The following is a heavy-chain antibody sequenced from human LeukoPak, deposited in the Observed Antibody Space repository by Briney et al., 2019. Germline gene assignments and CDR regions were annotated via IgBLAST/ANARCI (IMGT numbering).Heavy chain of an antibody. V-gene: IGHV4-61*08. CDR3: ARARPSYYYGSSGYLEY. CDR1: GGSISTAAYF. Sequence: SETLSLTCTVSGGSISTAAYFWGWIRQPPGKGLEWIGYIYYSGSTNYNPSLKSRVTISVDTSKNQFSLKLSSVTAADTAVYYCARARPSYYYGSSGYLEYWGQGTLVTVSS. J-gene: IGHJ4*02. D-gene: IGHD3-22*01. CDR2: IYYSGST.